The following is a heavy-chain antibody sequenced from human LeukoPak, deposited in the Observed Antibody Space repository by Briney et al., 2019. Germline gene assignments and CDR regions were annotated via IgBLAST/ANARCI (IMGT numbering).Heavy chain of an antibody. D-gene: IGHD1-26*01. J-gene: IGHJ4*02. CDR2: ISSSGSTI. CDR1: GFTFSTYS. Sequence: GGSLRLSCAASGFTFSTYSMNWVRQAPGKGLEWVSYISSSGSTIYYADSVKGRFTISRDNAKNSLYLQMNSLRVEDTAVYYCARGPSGSYAGVFDYWGQGTLVTVSS. V-gene: IGHV3-48*04. CDR3: ARGPSGSYAGVFDY.